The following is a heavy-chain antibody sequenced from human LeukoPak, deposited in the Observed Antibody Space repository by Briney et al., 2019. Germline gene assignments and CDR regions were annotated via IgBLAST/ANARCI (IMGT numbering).Heavy chain of an antibody. V-gene: IGHV1-69*13. CDR2: IIPIFGTA. D-gene: IGHD1-26*01. Sequence: ATVKVSCKASGGTFSSYAISWVRQAPGQGLEWMGGIIPIFGTANYAQKFQGRVTITADESTSTAYMELSSLRSEDTAVYYCARVGTGIVKPFDYWGQGTLVTVSS. CDR3: ARVGTGIVKPFDY. J-gene: IGHJ4*02. CDR1: GGTFSSYA.